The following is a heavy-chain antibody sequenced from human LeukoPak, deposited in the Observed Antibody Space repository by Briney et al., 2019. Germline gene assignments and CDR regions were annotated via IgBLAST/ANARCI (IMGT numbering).Heavy chain of an antibody. D-gene: IGHD3-9*01. CDR3: TTDPHRPGDDILTGYYNYYYYGMDV. CDR2: IKSKTDGGTT. CDR1: GFTFSNAW. J-gene: IGHJ6*02. Sequence: PGGSLRLSCAASGFTFSNAWMSWVRQAPGKGLEWVGRIKSKTDGGTTDYAAPVKGRFTISRDDSKNTLYLQMNSLKTEDTAVYYCTTDPHRPGDDILTGYYNYYYYGMDVWGQGTTVTVSS. V-gene: IGHV3-15*01.